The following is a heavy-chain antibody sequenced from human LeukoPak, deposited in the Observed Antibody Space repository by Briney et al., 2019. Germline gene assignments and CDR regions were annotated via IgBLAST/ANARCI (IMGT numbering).Heavy chain of an antibody. J-gene: IGHJ6*03. D-gene: IGHD1-14*01. CDR2: IIPIFGTA. CDR3: ARGSGPGGYYYYYYMDV. V-gene: IGHV1-69*05. CDR1: GGTFSSYA. Sequence: RASVKVSCKASGGTFSSYAISWVRQAPGQGLEWMGGIIPIFGTANYAQKFQGRVTITTDESTSTAYMELSSLRSEDTAVYYCARGSGPGGYYYYYYMDVWGKGSTVTVSS.